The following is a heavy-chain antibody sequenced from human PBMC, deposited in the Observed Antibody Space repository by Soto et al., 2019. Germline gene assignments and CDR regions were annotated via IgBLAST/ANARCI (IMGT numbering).Heavy chain of an antibody. Sequence: EVLLVESGGGLVQPGGSLKLSCAASGFVFKDSSIHWVRQASGKGVEWVGCNRDRAFSYATAYAASVKGRFTISKDDSTNTAYLQLIHLKTEDAAIYYCTRLISAAQDYWGQGTLVTVSS. V-gene: IGHV3-73*01. CDR3: TRLISAAQDY. CDR2: NRDRAFSYAT. D-gene: IGHD3-10*01. CDR1: GFVFKDSS. J-gene: IGHJ4*02.